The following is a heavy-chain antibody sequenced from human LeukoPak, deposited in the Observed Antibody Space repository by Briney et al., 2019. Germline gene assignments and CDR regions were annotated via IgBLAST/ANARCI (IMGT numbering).Heavy chain of an antibody. CDR1: GFTFSSYG. J-gene: IGHJ2*01. CDR3: ARSFGVYSGYDGEVPWYFDV. CDR2: IYSAGST. Sequence: GGSLRLSCAASGFTFSSYGMSWVRQAPGKGLEWVSIIYSAGSTYYADSVKGRFTISRDKSKNTLHLQMNSLRVEDTAVYYCARSFGVYSGYDGEVPWYFDVWGRGTLVTVSS. D-gene: IGHD5-12*01. V-gene: IGHV3-53*01.